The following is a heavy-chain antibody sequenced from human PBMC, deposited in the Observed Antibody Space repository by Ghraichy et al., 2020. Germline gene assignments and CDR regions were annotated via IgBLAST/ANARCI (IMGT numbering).Heavy chain of an antibody. D-gene: IGHD6-19*01. CDR3: ARGQSSGWGHFWFNP. V-gene: IGHV1-18*01. CDR2: ITVYNGNT. CDR1: GYTFNTYG. J-gene: IGHJ5*02. Sequence: ASVKVSCKASGYTFNTYGVSWVRQAPGQGLEWVGWITVYNGNTNYAQKFQGRVTMTADTSTSTAYMELRSLRSDDTAFYYCARGQSSGWGHFWFNPWGQGTLVTVSS.